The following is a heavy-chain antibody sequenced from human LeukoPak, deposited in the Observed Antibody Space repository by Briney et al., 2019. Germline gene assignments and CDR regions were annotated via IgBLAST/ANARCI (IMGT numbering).Heavy chain of an antibody. CDR3: TTNWDSGYVFWFDP. J-gene: IGHJ5*02. Sequence: GGSLRLSCTASGFTFGDYVMSWVRQAPGKGLEWVGFIRSKAYGGTTEYAASVKGRFTISRDDSKSIAYLQMNSLKTGDTAVYYCTTNWDSGYVFWFDPWGQGTLVTVSS. V-gene: IGHV3-49*04. CDR2: IRSKAYGGTT. D-gene: IGHD5-12*01. CDR1: GFTFGDYV.